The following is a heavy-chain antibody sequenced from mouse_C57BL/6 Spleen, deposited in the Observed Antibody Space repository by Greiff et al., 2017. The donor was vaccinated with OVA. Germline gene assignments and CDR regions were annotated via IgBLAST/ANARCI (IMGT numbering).Heavy chain of an antibody. CDR2: IDPSDSYT. CDR1: GYTFTSYW. J-gene: IGHJ4*01. CDR3: ARHYYGNHFFMDY. Sequence: QVQLQQPGAELVKPGASVKLSCKASGYTFTSYWMQWVKQRPGQGLEWIGEIDPSDSYTNYNQKFKGKATLTVDTSSSTAYMQLSSLTSEDSAVYYCARHYYGNHFFMDYWGQGTSVTVSS. D-gene: IGHD2-1*01. V-gene: IGHV1-50*01.